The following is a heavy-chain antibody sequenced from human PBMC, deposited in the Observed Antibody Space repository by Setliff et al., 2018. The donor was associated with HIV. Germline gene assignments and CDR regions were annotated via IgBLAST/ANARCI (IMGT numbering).Heavy chain of an antibody. V-gene: IGHV3-21*01. CDR1: GFTFSIYN. CDR3: ARGGSGSPRPLQH. Sequence: PGGSLRLSCVASGFTFSIYNMHWVRQAPGKGLEWVSSISSSSSYIYYADSVKGRFTISRDNSKNTLYLQMNSLRAEDTAVYYCARGGSGSPRPLQHWGQGTLVTVSS. CDR2: ISSSSSYI. D-gene: IGHD3-10*01. J-gene: IGHJ1*01.